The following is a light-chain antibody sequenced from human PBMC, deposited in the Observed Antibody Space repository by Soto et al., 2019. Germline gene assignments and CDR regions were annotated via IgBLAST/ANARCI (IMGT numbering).Light chain of an antibody. CDR1: QSVSSSY. J-gene: IGKJ1*01. CDR3: QQYGSSPRT. V-gene: IGKV3-20*01. CDR2: GAS. Sequence: MVLAQAPGTLSLSPGERATLSCRASQSVSSSYLAWYQQKPGQAPRLLIYGASSRATGIPDRFSGSGSGTDFTLTISRLETEDFAVYYCQQYGSSPRTFGQGTKVDIK.